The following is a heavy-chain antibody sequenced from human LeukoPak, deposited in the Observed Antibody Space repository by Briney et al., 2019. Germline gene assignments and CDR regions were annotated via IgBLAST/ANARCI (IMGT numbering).Heavy chain of an antibody. CDR1: GGSISSGGYY. J-gene: IGHJ3*02. Sequence: PSETLSLTCTVSGGSISSGGYYWSWIRQHPGKGLEWIGYIYYSGSTYYNPSLKSRVTISVDTSKNQFSLKLSSVTAADTAVYYCARYDYGGRYDAFDIWGQGTIVTVSS. CDR2: IYYSGST. CDR3: ARYDYGGRYDAFDI. V-gene: IGHV4-31*03. D-gene: IGHD4-23*01.